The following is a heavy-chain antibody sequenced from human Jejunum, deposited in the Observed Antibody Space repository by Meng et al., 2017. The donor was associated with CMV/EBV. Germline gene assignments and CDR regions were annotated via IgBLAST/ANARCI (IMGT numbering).Heavy chain of an antibody. J-gene: IGHJ4*02. CDR1: FSFSSDG. V-gene: IGHV3-33*05. CDR2: MQYDGTKT. D-gene: IGHD1-26*01. Sequence: FSFSSDGMHWVRQAPGKGLEWVSFMQYDGTKTYYADSVKGRFTISRDNAKNTLYLQMNSLRAEDMAVYYCVRAGSGNAYGLFDYWGQGTLVTVSS. CDR3: VRAGSGNAYGLFDY.